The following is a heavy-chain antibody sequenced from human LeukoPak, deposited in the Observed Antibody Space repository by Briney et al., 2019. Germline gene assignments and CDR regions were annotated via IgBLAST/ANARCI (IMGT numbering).Heavy chain of an antibody. Sequence: ASVKVSCKASGYTFTSCDIIWVRQAVGQGLEWMGWMNPNSGNTGYAQRCQGRVTMTRNTSISTAYMELSSLRSEDTAVYYCARRRPPNWLDPWGQGTLVTVSS. CDR1: GYTFTSCD. J-gene: IGHJ5*02. CDR2: MNPNSGNT. V-gene: IGHV1-8*02. CDR3: ARRRPPNWLDP.